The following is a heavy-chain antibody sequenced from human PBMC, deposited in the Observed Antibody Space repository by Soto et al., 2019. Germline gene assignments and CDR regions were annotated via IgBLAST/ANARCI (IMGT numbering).Heavy chain of an antibody. J-gene: IGHJ6*03. CDR2: ISSSSSVI. CDR3: ARDLSWGSNWYYYMDV. V-gene: IGHV3-48*01. D-gene: IGHD7-27*01. Sequence: EVPLVESGGGLVQPGGSLRLSCATSGFILSDCAMNWVRQAPGKGLEWVSYISSSSSVIDYADSVKGRFTVSRDNARNSLYNQMNSLRAEDTAVYYCARDLSWGSNWYYYMDVWGNGTTVTVSS. CDR1: GFILSDCA.